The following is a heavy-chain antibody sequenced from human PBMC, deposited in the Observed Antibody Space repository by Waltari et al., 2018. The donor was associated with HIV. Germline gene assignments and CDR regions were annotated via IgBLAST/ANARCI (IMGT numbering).Heavy chain of an antibody. J-gene: IGHJ6*02. CDR1: GGTFSSYA. V-gene: IGHV1-69*01. CDR2: IIPIFGTA. Sequence: QVQLVQSGAEVKKPGSSVKVSCKASGGTFSSYAISWVRQAPGQGLEWMGGIIPIFGTANYAQKFQGRVTLTADESTSTAYMELSSLRSEDTAVYYCARYTTNYCSSTSCQRGYYYYGMDVWGQGTTVTVSS. D-gene: IGHD2-2*01. CDR3: ARYTTNYCSSTSCQRGYYYYGMDV.